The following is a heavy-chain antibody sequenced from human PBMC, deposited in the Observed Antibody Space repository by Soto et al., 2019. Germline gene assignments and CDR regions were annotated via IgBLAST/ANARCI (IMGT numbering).Heavy chain of an antibody. CDR1: GYSFTSYW. D-gene: IGHD6-13*01. Sequence: GESLKISCKGSGYSFTSYWIGWVRQMTGKGLEWMGIIYPGDSDTRYSPSFQGQVTISADKSISTAYLQWSSLKASDTAMYYCARQKGSSSSLYYHGMDVWGQGTTVTVSS. J-gene: IGHJ6*02. CDR2: IYPGDSDT. V-gene: IGHV5-51*01. CDR3: ARQKGSSSSLYYHGMDV.